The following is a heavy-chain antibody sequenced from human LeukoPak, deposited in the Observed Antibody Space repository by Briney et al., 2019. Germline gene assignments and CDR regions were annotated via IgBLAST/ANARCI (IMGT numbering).Heavy chain of an antibody. V-gene: IGHV1-2*02. CDR1: GYTFTGYY. D-gene: IGHD3-3*01. CDR2: INPNSGGT. J-gene: IGHJ3*02. CDR3: ASETISGRDAFDI. Sequence: GASVKVSCKASGYTFTGYYMHWVRQAPGQGLEWMGWINPNSGGTNYAQKFQGRVTMTRDTSISTAHMELSRLRSDDTAVYYCASETISGRDAFDIWGQGTMVTVSS.